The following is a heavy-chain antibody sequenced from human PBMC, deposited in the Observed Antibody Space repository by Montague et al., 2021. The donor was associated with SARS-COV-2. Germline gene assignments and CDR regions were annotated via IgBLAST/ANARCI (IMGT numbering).Heavy chain of an antibody. J-gene: IGHJ6*03. CDR1: GGSFSVYY. D-gene: IGHD3-9*01. Sequence: SETLSLTCAVYGGSFSVYYWSWIRQPPGKGLEWIGEINHSGSTNYNPSHKSRVTVSVDTSKNQVSLKLSSVTAADTAVYYCARMRFFDWPPHYYMDVWGKGTTVTVSS. V-gene: IGHV4-34*01. CDR2: INHSGST. CDR3: ARMRFFDWPPHYYMDV.